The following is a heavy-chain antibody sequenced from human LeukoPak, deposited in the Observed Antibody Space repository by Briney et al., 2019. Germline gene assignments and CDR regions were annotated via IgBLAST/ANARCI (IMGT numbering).Heavy chain of an antibody. CDR1: GFTFSSYG. D-gene: IGHD1-1*01. Sequence: GGSLRLSCTASGFTFSSYGMSWVRQAPGKGLEWVSGISGSGGSTYYADSVKGRFTISRDNSKNTLYLQMNSLRAEDTAVYYCAKSLLTTATGTGRAFDIWGQGTMVTVSA. J-gene: IGHJ3*02. V-gene: IGHV3-23*01. CDR2: ISGSGGST. CDR3: AKSLLTTATGTGRAFDI.